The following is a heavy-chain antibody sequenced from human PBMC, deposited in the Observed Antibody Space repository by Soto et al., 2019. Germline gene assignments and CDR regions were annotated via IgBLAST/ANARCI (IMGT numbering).Heavy chain of an antibody. Sequence: TSETLSLTCTFSGCSISSSSYCWGWIRQPPGKGLEWIGSIYYSGSTYYNPSLKSRVTISVDTSKNQFSLKLSSVTAADTAVYYCARLAIAVAGTNWFDPWGQGTLVTVSS. CDR1: GCSISSSSYC. J-gene: IGHJ5*02. CDR3: ARLAIAVAGTNWFDP. V-gene: IGHV4-39*01. CDR2: IYYSGST. D-gene: IGHD6-19*01.